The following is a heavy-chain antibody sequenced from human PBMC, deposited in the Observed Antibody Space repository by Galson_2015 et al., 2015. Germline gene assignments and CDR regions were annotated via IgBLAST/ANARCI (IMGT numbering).Heavy chain of an antibody. D-gene: IGHD2-2*01. CDR3: AKDPSPLRPCQNPCYVIL. J-gene: IGHJ4*02. Sequence: SLRLSCAASGITFGSYDMSWVRQAPGKGLEWVSSISAIGGDTDHADSVKGRFTISRDNSKKTVYLQMNSLRGEDTAVYSCAKDPSPLRPCQNPCYVILWGQGTLLTVSA. CDR2: ISAIGGDT. CDR1: GITFGSYD. V-gene: IGHV3-23*01.